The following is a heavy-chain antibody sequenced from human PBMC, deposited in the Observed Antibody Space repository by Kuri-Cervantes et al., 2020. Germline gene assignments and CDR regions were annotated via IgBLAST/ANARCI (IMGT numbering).Heavy chain of an antibody. CDR2: ISSSGSTI. CDR3: ARAQITMVRGVIKSDAFDI. V-gene: IGHV3-11*01. D-gene: IGHD3-10*01. J-gene: IGHJ3*02. Sequence: GESLKISCAASGFTFSDYYMSWIRQAPGKGLEWVSYISSSGSTIYYADSVKGRFTISRDNAKNSLYLQMNSLRAEDTAVYYCARAQITMVRGVIKSDAFDIWGQGTMVTVSS. CDR1: GFTFSDYY.